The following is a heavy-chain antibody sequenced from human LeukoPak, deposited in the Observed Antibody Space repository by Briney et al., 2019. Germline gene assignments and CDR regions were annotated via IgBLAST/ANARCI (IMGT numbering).Heavy chain of an antibody. V-gene: IGHV3-48*01. D-gene: IGHD6-13*01. CDR1: GFTFSSYS. CDR2: IGISSSPI. J-gene: IGHJ4*02. Sequence: GGTLRLSCAASGFTFSSYSMNWVRQAPGKGLEWVSYIGISSSPIYYADSVKGRFTISRDNAKNSLYLQMNSLRAEDTAVYYCARDRMSSSWYSDYWGQGTLVTVSS. CDR3: ARDRMSSSWYSDY.